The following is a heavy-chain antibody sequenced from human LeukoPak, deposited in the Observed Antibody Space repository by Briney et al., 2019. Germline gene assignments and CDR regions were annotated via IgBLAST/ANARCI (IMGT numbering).Heavy chain of an antibody. CDR3: ARRVRGLLRYFDWSP. J-gene: IGHJ5*02. D-gene: IGHD3-9*01. CDR1: GYSFTSYW. CDR2: IKQDGSEK. V-gene: IGHV3-7*01. Sequence: GESLKISCKGSGYSFTSYWMSWVRQAPGKGLEWVANIKQDGSEKYYVDSVKGRFTISRDNAKNSLYLQMNSLRAEDTAVYYCARRVRGLLRYFDWSPWGQGTLVTVSS.